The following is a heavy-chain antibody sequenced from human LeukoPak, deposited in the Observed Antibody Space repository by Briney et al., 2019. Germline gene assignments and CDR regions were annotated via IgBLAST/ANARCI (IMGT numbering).Heavy chain of an antibody. V-gene: IGHV3-7*02. J-gene: IGHJ6*02. CDR3: ARRGITISGVLVYHYSGLDV. CDR1: GFTFSSHW. Sequence: GGSLRLSCAGSGFTFSSHWMTWVRQAPGKGLEWVASIKGDGSEKHFLDSVNGRFAISRENAKNSLYLQMSSLRAEDTAVYYCARRGITISGVLVYHYSGLDVWGQGTTVTVSS. CDR2: IKGDGSEK. D-gene: IGHD3-3*01.